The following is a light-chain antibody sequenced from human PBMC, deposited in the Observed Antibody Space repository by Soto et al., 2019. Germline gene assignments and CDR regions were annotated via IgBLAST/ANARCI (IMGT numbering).Light chain of an antibody. CDR3: QRSFSTPLS. V-gene: IGKV1-39*01. Sequence: DIQMTQSPSSLSASVGDRVTITCRASQSISSYLHWYQQKPGKAPKLLIYSSSSLQIGVPSRFSGSGSGTDFTLTISSLQPEDFATYYCQRSFSTPLSFGGGTKVEIK. CDR2: SSS. J-gene: IGKJ4*01. CDR1: QSISSY.